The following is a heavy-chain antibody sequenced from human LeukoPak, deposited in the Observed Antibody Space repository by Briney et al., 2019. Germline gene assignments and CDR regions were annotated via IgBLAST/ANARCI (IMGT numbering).Heavy chain of an antibody. V-gene: IGHV3-23*01. J-gene: IGHJ3*02. CDR3: ANLERGDDVFDI. CDR2: ISGSGGST. Sequence: GASLRLSCAASGFTFSSYAMSWVRQAPGKGLEWVSVISGSGGSTYYADSVKGRFTISRDNSKNTLYLQMNSLRDEDTAVYYCANLERGDDVFDIWGQGTMGTVSS. CDR1: GFTFSSYA.